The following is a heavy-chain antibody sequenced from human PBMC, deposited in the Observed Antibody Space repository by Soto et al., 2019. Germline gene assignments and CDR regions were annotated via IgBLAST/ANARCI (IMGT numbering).Heavy chain of an antibody. D-gene: IGHD6-19*01. CDR3: VNLPEGSGWPGILRGPYYYGMDV. CDR1: GFTFSSYA. CDR2: ISSNGGST. V-gene: IGHV3-64D*08. Sequence: GGSLRLSCSASGFTFSSYAMHWVRQAPGKGLEYVSAISSNGGSTYYADSVKGRFTISRDNSKNTLYLQMSSLRAEDTAVYYCVNLPEGSGWPGILRGPYYYGMDVWGQGTTVTVSS. J-gene: IGHJ6*02.